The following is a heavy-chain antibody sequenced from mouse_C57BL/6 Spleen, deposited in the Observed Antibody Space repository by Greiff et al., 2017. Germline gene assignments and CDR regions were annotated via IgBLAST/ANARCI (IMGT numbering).Heavy chain of an antibody. CDR2: INPNNGGT. V-gene: IGHV1-22*01. D-gene: IGHD4-1*01. J-gene: IGHJ2*01. CDR1: GYTFTDYN. Sequence: EVMLVESGPELVKPGASVKMSCKASGYTFTDYNMHWVKQSHGKSLEWIGYINPNNGGTSYNQKFKGKATLTVNKSSSTAYMELRSLTSEDSAVYYCARSLGRGFDYWGQGTTLTVSS. CDR3: ARSLGRGFDY.